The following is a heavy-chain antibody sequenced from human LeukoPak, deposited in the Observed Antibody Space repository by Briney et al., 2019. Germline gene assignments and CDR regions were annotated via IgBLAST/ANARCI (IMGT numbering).Heavy chain of an antibody. CDR2: ISXDGHNK. D-gene: IGHD3-22*01. CDR3: AKGRTYYYDSSGYFPHDY. J-gene: IGHJ4*02. Sequence: XAPXXXLEGVXVISXDGHNKYYADSVKGRFTISRDNSKNTLYLQMNSLRADDTAVYYCAKGRTYYYDSSGYFPHDYWGQGTLVTVSS. V-gene: IGHV3-30-3*02.